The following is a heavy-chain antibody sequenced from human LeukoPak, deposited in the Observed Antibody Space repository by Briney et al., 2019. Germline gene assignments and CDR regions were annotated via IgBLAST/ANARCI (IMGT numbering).Heavy chain of an antibody. Sequence: GASVKVSCKASGYTFTTYGINWVRQAPGQGLEWMGWISGYSGNTNYAQNLQDRVTMTTDASTRTAHMELRSLRAADTAVYYCARGHPGYCSGTSCSYFDYWGQGTLVTVSS. V-gene: IGHV1-18*01. J-gene: IGHJ4*02. CDR2: ISGYSGNT. CDR3: ARGHPGYCSGTSCSYFDY. D-gene: IGHD2-2*01. CDR1: GYTFTTYG.